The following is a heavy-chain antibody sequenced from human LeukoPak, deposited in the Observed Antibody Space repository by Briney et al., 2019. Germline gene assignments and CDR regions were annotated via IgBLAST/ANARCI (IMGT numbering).Heavy chain of an antibody. CDR2: IIHILGKA. Sequence: SVTVSCKASGGTFRSYAIRWVRQAPAQGLEWMGRIIHILGKANYAQKFQGRVTITADKATSTAYMEVGSLRSEDTAVCYCARASSPDVVVVPGDYYGMDVWGQEATVTVSS. CDR1: GGTFRSYA. V-gene: IGHV1-69*04. D-gene: IGHD2-2*01. CDR3: ARASSPDVVVVPGDYYGMDV. J-gene: IGHJ6*02.